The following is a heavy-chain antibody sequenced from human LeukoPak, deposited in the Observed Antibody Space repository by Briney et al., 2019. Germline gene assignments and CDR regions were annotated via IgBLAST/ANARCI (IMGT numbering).Heavy chain of an antibody. V-gene: IGHV1-2*02. CDR2: INPNSGGT. CDR3: ARDHYDSSGYYGY. CDR1: GYTFTVYY. Sequence: ASVKVSCKASGYTFTVYYMHWVRQAPGQGLEWMGWINPNSGGTNYAQKFQGRVTMTRDTSISTAYMELSRLRSDDTAVYYCARDHYDSSGYYGYWGQGTLVTVSS. J-gene: IGHJ4*02. D-gene: IGHD3-22*01.